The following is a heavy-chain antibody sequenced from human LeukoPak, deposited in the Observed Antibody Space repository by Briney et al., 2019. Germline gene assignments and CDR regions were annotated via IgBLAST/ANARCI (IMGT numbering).Heavy chain of an antibody. CDR1: GYTFTSYA. CDR3: ARGGYYYDSSGYSPADECFDY. D-gene: IGHD3-22*01. Sequence: ASVTVSCKPSGYTFTSYALSWVRQAPGQGLEWMGWISTYSGNTNYAQKFQGRVTMTRDTSTSTVYMELSSLRSEDTAVYYCARGGYYYDSSGYSPADECFDYWGQGTLVTVSS. J-gene: IGHJ4*02. CDR2: ISTYSGNT. V-gene: IGHV1-18*01.